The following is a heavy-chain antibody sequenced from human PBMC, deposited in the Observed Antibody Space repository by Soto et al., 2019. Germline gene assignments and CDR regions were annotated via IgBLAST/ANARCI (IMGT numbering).Heavy chain of an antibody. D-gene: IGHD1-1*01. CDR2: IYYSGST. CDR3: ARLATRYYFDY. V-gene: IGHV4-59*01. CDR1: GGFIIRYY. Sequence: PSEALSLTCTVSGGFIIRYYWSWIRQPPWKGLEWIGYIYYSGSTNYNPSLKSRVTISVDTSKNQFSLKMSSVTAADTAVYYCARLATRYYFDYWGQGTLVTVS. J-gene: IGHJ4*02.